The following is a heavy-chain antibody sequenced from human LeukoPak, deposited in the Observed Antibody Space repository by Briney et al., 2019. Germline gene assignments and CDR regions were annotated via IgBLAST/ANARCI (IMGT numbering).Heavy chain of an antibody. CDR2: INHSGST. D-gene: IGHD1-7*01. Sequence: SETLSLTCAVYGGSFSGYYWSWIRQPPGKGLEWIGEINHSGSTNYNPSLKSRVTISVDTSKNQFSLKLSSVTAADTAVYYCVSSDWNYVPNYYYYGMDVWGQGTTVTVSS. CDR1: GGSFSGYY. V-gene: IGHV4-34*01. CDR3: VSSDWNYVPNYYYYGMDV. J-gene: IGHJ6*02.